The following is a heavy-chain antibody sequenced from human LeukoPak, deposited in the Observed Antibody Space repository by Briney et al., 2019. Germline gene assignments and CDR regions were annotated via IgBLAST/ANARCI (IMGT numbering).Heavy chain of an antibody. CDR1: GFTFSSYS. CDR3: ARGLMYSSGWSGY. D-gene: IGHD6-19*01. CDR2: ISSSSSYI. Sequence: NPGGSLRLSCAASGFTFSSYSMTWVRQAPGKGLEWVSSISSSSSYIYYADSVKGRFTISRDNAKASLYLQMNSLRAEDTAVYYCARGLMYSSGWSGYWGQGTLVTVSS. V-gene: IGHV3-21*01. J-gene: IGHJ4*02.